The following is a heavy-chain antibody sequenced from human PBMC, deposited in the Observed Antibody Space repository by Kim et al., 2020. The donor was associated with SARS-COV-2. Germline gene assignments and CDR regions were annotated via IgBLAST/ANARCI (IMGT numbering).Heavy chain of an antibody. CDR2: ISSSSSYT. CDR1: GFTFSDYY. CDR3: ARGMMYGGAPPVY. J-gene: IGHJ4*02. V-gene: IGHV3-11*06. Sequence: GGSLRLSCAASGFTFSDYYMSWIRQAPGKGLEWVSYISSSSSYTNYADSVKGRFTISRDNAKNSLYLQMNSLRAEDTAVYYCARGMMYGGAPPVYWGQGTLVTVSS. D-gene: IGHD3-16*01.